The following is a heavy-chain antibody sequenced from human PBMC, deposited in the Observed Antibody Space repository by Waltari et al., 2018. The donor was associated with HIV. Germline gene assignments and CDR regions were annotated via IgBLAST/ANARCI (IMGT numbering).Heavy chain of an antibody. J-gene: IGHJ3*02. Sequence: QVQLVQSGAEVKKPGSSVKVSCKASGGTFSSYAISWLRQAPGQGLEWMGGIIPIFGTANYAQKFQGRVTITADKSTSTAYMELSSLRSEDTAVYYCARPWRGYSGYDRAFDIWGQGTMVTVSS. D-gene: IGHD5-12*01. V-gene: IGHV1-69*06. CDR2: IIPIFGTA. CDR3: ARPWRGYSGYDRAFDI. CDR1: GGTFSSYA.